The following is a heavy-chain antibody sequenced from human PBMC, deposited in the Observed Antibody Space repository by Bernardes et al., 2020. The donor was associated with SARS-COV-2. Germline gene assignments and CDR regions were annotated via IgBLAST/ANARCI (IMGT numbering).Heavy chain of an antibody. CDR1: GFTFASYT. D-gene: IGHD2-2*01. CDR2: ISSGASDI. V-gene: IGHV3-21*01. CDR3: ARDPLTMPNY. J-gene: IGHJ4*02. Sequence: GGSLRLSCAASGFTFASYTMNWVRQAPGKGLEWVSSISSGASDIYYADSVKGRFTISRDNAKNSLYLQMNSLRAEDTAVYYCARDPLTMPNYWGQGTLVTVSS.